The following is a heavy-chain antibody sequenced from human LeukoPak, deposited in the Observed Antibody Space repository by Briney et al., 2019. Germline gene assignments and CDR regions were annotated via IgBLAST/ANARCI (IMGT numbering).Heavy chain of an antibody. CDR2: MNPNSGNT. Sequence: GASVKVSCKASGYTFTSYDINWVRQATGQGLEWMGWMNPNSGNTGYAQKFQGRATMTRNTSISTAYMELSSLRSDDTAVYYCARDPDPGAFDIWGQGTMVTVSS. D-gene: IGHD1-14*01. CDR1: GYTFTSYD. CDR3: ARDPDPGAFDI. J-gene: IGHJ3*02. V-gene: IGHV1-8*01.